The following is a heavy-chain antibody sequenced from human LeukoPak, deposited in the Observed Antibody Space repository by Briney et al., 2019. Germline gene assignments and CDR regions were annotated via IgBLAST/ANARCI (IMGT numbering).Heavy chain of an antibody. Sequence: GGSLRLSWVASGFAFSTYAMHWVRQAPGKGLDYVSGISSNGSNTNYADSVEGRFTISRDNSKNTLYLLMGSLRPEDMAVYYCARVSGYSYGQWGQGTLVTVSS. D-gene: IGHD5-18*01. V-gene: IGHV3-64*02. CDR3: ARVSGYSYGQ. J-gene: IGHJ4*02. CDR2: ISSNGSNT. CDR1: GFAFSTYA.